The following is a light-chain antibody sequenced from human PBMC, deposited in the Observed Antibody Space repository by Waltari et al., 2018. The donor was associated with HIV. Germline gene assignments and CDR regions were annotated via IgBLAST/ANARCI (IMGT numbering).Light chain of an antibody. CDR1: SSNIGSNT. J-gene: IGLJ1*01. V-gene: IGLV1-44*01. CDR3: AAWDDSLKGGA. CDR2: SNN. Sequence: QSVLTQPPSASGTPGQRVTISCSGSSSNIGSNTVHWYRQLPGTAPKLRIYSNNQRPSGVPDRFSGSTAGTSASLVISGLQSEDEADYYCAAWDDSLKGGAFGTGTKVTVL.